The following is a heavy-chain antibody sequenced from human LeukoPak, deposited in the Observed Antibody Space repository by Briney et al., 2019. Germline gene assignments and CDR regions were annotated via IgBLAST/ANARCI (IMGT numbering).Heavy chain of an antibody. CDR3: AREYSNSWYNRLYYYYMDV. V-gene: IGHV4-59*12. CDR1: GGSISGYY. J-gene: IGHJ6*03. CDR2: IYYSGST. Sequence: SETLSLTCTVSGGSISGYYWSCMWPRPGEGLEWIGYIYYSGSTNYNPSLKSRVTISVDSSKNQFFLKLSSVTSADTAVYYCAREYSNSWYNRLYYYYMDVWGKGTTVTISS. D-gene: IGHD6-13*01.